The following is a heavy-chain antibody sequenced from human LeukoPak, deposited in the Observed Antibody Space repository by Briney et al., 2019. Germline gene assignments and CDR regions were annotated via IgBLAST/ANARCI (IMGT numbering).Heavy chain of an antibody. Sequence: GGSLRLSCAASGFTFSNYGMHWVRQAPGRGLEWVAFIRYDGSNKYYADSVKGRFTISRDNSKNTLYLQMNSLRAEDTAVYYCANSRGSLLWFGEAIDYWGQGTLVTVSS. J-gene: IGHJ4*02. V-gene: IGHV3-30*02. CDR3: ANSRGSLLWFGEAIDY. CDR2: IRYDGSNK. D-gene: IGHD3-10*01. CDR1: GFTFSNYG.